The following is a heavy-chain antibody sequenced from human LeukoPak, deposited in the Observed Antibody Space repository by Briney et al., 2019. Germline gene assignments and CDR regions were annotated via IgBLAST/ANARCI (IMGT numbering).Heavy chain of an antibody. CDR3: ARELLRGVVVTENMDV. Sequence: GGSLRLSCAASGFTFSSYSMNWVCQAPGKGLEWVSSISSSSSYIYYADSVKGRFTISRDNAKNSLYLQMNSLRAEDTAVYYCARELLRGVVVTENMDVWGKGTTVTVSS. J-gene: IGHJ6*03. CDR1: GFTFSSYS. CDR2: ISSSSSYI. V-gene: IGHV3-21*01. D-gene: IGHD2-21*02.